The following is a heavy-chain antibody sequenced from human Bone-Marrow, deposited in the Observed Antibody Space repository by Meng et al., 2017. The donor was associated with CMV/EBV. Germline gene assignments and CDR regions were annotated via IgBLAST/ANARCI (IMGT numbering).Heavy chain of an antibody. CDR3: ASTNYDFWSGYFYYYYGMDV. D-gene: IGHD3-3*01. CDR1: GFTFSSYE. Sequence: GESLKISCAASGFTFSSYEMNWVRQAPGKGLEWVSVIYSGGSTYYADSVKGRFTISRDNSKNTLYLQMNSLRAEDTAVYYCASTNYDFWSGYFYYYYGMDVWGQGTTVTVSS. CDR2: IYSGGST. V-gene: IGHV3-66*02. J-gene: IGHJ6*02.